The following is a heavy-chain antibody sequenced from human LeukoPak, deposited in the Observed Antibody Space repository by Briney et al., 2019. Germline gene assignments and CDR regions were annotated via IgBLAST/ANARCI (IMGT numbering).Heavy chain of an antibody. V-gene: IGHV1-8*01. Sequence: ASVNVSCTASGYTFTSYDINWVRQATGQGLEWMGWMNPNSGNTGYAQKFQGRVTMTRNTSISTAYMELSSLRSEDTAVYYCARGDPNYYDSSGYYGGWGQGTLVTVSS. D-gene: IGHD3-22*01. CDR3: ARGDPNYYDSSGYYGG. CDR2: MNPNSGNT. J-gene: IGHJ4*02. CDR1: GYTFTSYD.